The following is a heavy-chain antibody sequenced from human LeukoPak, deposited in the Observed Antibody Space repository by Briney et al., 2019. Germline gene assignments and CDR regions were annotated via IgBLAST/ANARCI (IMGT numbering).Heavy chain of an antibody. CDR2: ISAYNGNT. CDR3: ARDQDCSSTSCYTYYFDY. V-gene: IGHV1-18*01. D-gene: IGHD2-2*01. CDR1: GYTFTSYG. J-gene: IGHJ4*02. Sequence: GASVEVSCKASGYTFTSYGISWVRQAPGQGLEWMGWISAYNGNTNYAQKLQGRVTMTTDTSTSTAYMELRSPRSDDTAVYYCARDQDCSSTSCYTYYFDYWGQGTLVTVSS.